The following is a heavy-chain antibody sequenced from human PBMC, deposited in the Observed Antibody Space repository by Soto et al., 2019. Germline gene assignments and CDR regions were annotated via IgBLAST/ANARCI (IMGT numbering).Heavy chain of an antibody. D-gene: IGHD1-26*01. CDR1: GFTSSSYW. V-gene: IGHV3-7*01. CDR2: IKQDGREK. Sequence: EVQLVESGGGLVQPGGCLRLSCEASGFTSSSYWMAWVRQAPGQGLEWVANIKQDGREKNYVDSAKGRFSISRDNGKNSLYLQMNSLRAEDTAVYYCARDDVGNLDIWGQGTLVTVSS. J-gene: IGHJ4*02. CDR3: ARDDVGNLDI.